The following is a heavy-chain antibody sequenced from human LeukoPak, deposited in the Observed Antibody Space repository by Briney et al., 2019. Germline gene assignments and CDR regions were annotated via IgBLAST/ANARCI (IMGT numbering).Heavy chain of an antibody. CDR1: GYTFTSYA. V-gene: IGHV1-3*01. CDR2: ISAGNGNT. Sequence: ASVKVSCKVSGYTFTSYAIHWVRQAPGQRLEWMGWISAGNGNTKYSQNFQGRVTFISNTSATTAFMELSSLRSEDAAVYYCAGPTYDSSGYNDYWGQGTLVTVSS. D-gene: IGHD3-22*01. J-gene: IGHJ4*02. CDR3: AGPTYDSSGYNDY.